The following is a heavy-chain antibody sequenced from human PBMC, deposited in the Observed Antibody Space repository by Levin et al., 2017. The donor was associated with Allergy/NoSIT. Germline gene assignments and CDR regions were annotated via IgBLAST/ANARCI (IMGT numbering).Heavy chain of an antibody. CDR1: GYTFTNYW. CDR3: ARQPKRYFYGSGSIDY. D-gene: IGHD3-10*01. CDR2: IDPGDSDT. J-gene: IGHJ4*02. V-gene: IGHV5-51*01. Sequence: GESLKISCQASGYTFTNYWIAWVRQMPGEGLEWMGIIDPGDSDTRYSPSFQGQVTISADKSISTANLKWSSLKASDTAMYYCARQPKRYFYGSGSIDYWGQGTLVTVSS.